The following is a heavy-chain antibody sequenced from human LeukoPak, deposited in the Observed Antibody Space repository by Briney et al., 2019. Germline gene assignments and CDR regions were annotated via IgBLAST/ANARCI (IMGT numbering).Heavy chain of an antibody. CDR2: IHYSGST. J-gene: IGHJ4*02. D-gene: IGHD6-13*01. Sequence: SETLSLTCTVSGGSISSYYWSWIRQPPGKGLEWIGYIHYSGSTNYNPSLKSRVTISVDTSKNQFSLKLNSVTAADTAVYYCARKAISSSWYSLDYWGQGTLVTVSS. V-gene: IGHV4-59*08. CDR3: ARKAISSSWYSLDY. CDR1: GGSISSYY.